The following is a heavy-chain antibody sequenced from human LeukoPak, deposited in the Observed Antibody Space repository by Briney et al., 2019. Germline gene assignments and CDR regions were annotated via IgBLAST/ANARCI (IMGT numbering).Heavy chain of an antibody. CDR1: GFTFDDYG. D-gene: IGHD6-13*01. CDR2: INWNGNST. J-gene: IGHJ4*02. V-gene: IGHV3-20*04. Sequence: PGGSLRLSCAASGFTFDDYGMSWVRQAPGKGLEWVPDINWNGNSTGYADSVKGRYTISRDNAKNSLYLHMKSLRAEDTALYYCARSLGRRRIAAAGMDYFDYWGQGTQVTVSS. CDR3: ARSLGRRRIAAAGMDYFDY.